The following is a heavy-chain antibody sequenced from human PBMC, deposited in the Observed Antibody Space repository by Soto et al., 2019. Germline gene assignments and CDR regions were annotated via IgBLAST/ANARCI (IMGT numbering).Heavy chain of an antibody. D-gene: IGHD3-16*02. Sequence: ASVKVSCKASGYSFTNNDVGWVRQATGQGLEWMGWMNPGSGDTGYAQKFQGRVTMTRDISTATAYMELSSLRSDDTATYYCARMATTGSLNWFDPWGQGTLVTVSS. J-gene: IGHJ5*02. CDR2: MNPGSGDT. V-gene: IGHV1-8*01. CDR3: ARMATTGSLNWFDP. CDR1: GYSFTNND.